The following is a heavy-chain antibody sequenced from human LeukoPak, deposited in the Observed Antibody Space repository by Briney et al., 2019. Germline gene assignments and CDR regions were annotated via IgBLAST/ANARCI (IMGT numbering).Heavy chain of an antibody. V-gene: IGHV4-59*08. CDR1: GASVSDYS. D-gene: IGHD3-10*01. Sequence: SETLSLTCTVSGASVSDYSWTWIRQPPGKGLEWIGNISYSGITNYNPSLKSRVTMSVDRSKNQFSLKLSSVTAADTAVYYCARHGIYYGLGSSYGLPDWFDPWGQGTQVTVSS. CDR3: ARHGIYYGLGSSYGLPDWFDP. CDR2: ISYSGIT. J-gene: IGHJ5*02.